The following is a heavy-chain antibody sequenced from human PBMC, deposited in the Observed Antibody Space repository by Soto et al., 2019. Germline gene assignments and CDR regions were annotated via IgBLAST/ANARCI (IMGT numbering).Heavy chain of an antibody. CDR3: ASAIDRRGYNAFDY. CDR2: ISPYNGKT. D-gene: IGHD3-22*01. Sequence: QVQLVQSGAEVKKPGASVKVSCKASGYTFTDYGINWVRQAPGQGLEWMGWISPYNGKTKYAQTVQDRVTMTTDTSTSTASMELRSLRSDDTAVYYCASAIDRRGYNAFDYWGQGPLITVSS. J-gene: IGHJ4*02. V-gene: IGHV1-18*01. CDR1: GYTFTDYG.